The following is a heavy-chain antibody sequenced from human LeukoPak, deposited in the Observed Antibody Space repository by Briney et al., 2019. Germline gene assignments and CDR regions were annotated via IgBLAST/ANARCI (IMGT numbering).Heavy chain of an antibody. CDR1: GFTFNTHA. CDR2: ISGADTTT. Sequence: GGSLRLSCAASGFTFNTHAMNWVRQAPGKGLEWVSAISGADTTTFYADSVKGRFTISRDNSKNTLYLQMNSPRAEDTAVYYCAKGHDTRTATLDYWGQGTLVTVSS. J-gene: IGHJ4*02. CDR3: AKGHDTRTATLDY. D-gene: IGHD1-1*01. V-gene: IGHV3-23*01.